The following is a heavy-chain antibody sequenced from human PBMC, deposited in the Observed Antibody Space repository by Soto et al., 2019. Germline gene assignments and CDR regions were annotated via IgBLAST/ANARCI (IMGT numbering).Heavy chain of an antibody. CDR3: ARPLWRDDYNWGYFDL. D-gene: IGHD4-4*01. J-gene: IGHJ2*01. CDR2: ISYDGSNK. V-gene: IGHV3-30-3*01. Sequence: QVQLVESGGGVVQPGRALRLSCAASGYTFSSYAMHWVLQARGKGVEWVAVISYDGSNKYYADSVKGRFTISRDNSKNTLYLQMNSLRAEDTAVYYCARPLWRDDYNWGYFDLWGRGTLVTVSS. CDR1: GYTFSSYA.